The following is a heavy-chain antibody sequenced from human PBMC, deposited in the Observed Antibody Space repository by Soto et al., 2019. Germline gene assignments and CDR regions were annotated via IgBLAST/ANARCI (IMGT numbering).Heavy chain of an antibody. V-gene: IGHV4-59*01. CDR2: IHYSGST. CDR1: GGSISSYY. D-gene: IGHD6-6*01. Sequence: QVQLQESGPGLVKPSETLSLTCTVSGGSISSYYWGWIRQPPGKRLEWIGYIHYSGSTNYNPSLRNRVNMSEETPKNQYSLKANSMTAADTAISYCARGGAAARKGRWFDPWGQETLVNVSS. CDR3: ARGGAAARKGRWFDP. J-gene: IGHJ5*02.